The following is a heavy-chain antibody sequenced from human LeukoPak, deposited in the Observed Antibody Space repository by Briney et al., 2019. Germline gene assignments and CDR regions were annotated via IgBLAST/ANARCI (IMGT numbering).Heavy chain of an antibody. CDR2: ISYDGGHK. D-gene: IGHD4-11*01. CDR3: ARGRLPKYYFDS. V-gene: IGHV3-30*04. J-gene: IGHJ4*02. CDR1: GFTFSSYA. Sequence: GRSLRLSCAASGFTFSSYAMHWVRQAPGKGLEWVAVISYDGGHKYYADSVKGRFTVSRDNSKSTVYLQMNSLRVDDTAVYYCARGRLPKYYFDSWGQGTLVTVSS.